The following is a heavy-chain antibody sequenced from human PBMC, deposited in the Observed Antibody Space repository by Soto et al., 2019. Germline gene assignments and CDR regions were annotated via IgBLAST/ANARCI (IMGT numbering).Heavy chain of an antibody. J-gene: IGHJ4*02. CDR1: GYTFTSYG. Sequence: ASVKVSCKASGYTFTSYGISWVRQAPGQGLEWMGWISAYNGNTNYAQKLQGRVTMTTDTSTSTAYMELRSLRSDDTAVYYCARNPTGATYSSGQIIDYWGQGTLVTVSS. CDR3: ARNPTGATYSSGQIIDY. V-gene: IGHV1-18*04. CDR2: ISAYNGNT. D-gene: IGHD6-19*01.